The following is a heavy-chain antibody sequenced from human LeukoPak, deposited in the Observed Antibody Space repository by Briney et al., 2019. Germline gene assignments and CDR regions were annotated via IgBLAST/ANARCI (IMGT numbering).Heavy chain of an antibody. CDR2: ISLDGSNK. V-gene: IGHV3-30-3*01. D-gene: IGHD6-13*01. CDR3: ARERFIAAAPAS. CDR1: RFTFSSYA. Sequence: GGSLRLSCAASRFTFSSYAMHWVRQAPGKGLEWVALISLDGSNKYYADSVKGRFTISRDNAKNSLYLQMNSLRAEDTAVYYCARERFIAAAPASWGQGTLVTVSS. J-gene: IGHJ4*02.